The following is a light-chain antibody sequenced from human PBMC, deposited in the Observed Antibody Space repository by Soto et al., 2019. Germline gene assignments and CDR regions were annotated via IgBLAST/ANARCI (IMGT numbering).Light chain of an antibody. V-gene: IGKV1D-13*01. CDR1: QGIRSA. CDR2: DAS. CDR3: QQFNNYPGT. Sequence: AIQLTQSPSSLSASVGDRFTITCRASQGIRSALAWYQQKPGKAPKIMIYDASSLESGVPSRFSGSVSGTDGTITISSLKTEDCSTYYCQQFNNYPGTFGQGTKVDIK. J-gene: IGKJ1*01.